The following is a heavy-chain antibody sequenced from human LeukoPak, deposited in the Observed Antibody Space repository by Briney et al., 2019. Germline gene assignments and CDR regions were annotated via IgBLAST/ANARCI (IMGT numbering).Heavy chain of an antibody. CDR2: ISSSGSTI. Sequence: PGGSLRLSCAASGFTFSDYYMSWIRQAPGKGLEWVSYISSSGSTIYYADSVKGRFTISRDDSKNTLFLQMNSLRIDDTAVYYCARLKAVAGPHYYFDYWGQGTLVTVSS. D-gene: IGHD6-19*01. V-gene: IGHV3-11*04. CDR3: ARLKAVAGPHYYFDY. J-gene: IGHJ4*02. CDR1: GFTFSDYY.